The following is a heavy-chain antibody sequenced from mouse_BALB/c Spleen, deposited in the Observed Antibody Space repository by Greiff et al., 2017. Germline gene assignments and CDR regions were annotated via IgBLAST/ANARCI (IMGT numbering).Heavy chain of an antibody. V-gene: IGHV5-9-4*01. D-gene: IGHD2-14*01. Sequence: EVQGVESGGGLVKPGGSLKLSCAASGFTFSSYVMSWVRQSPEKRLEWVAEISSGGSYTYYPDTVTGRFTISRDNAKNTLYLEMSSLRSEDTAMYYCARDYRYDVDYYAMDYWGQGTSVTVSS. CDR2: ISSGGSYT. CDR3: ARDYRYDVDYYAMDY. J-gene: IGHJ4*01. CDR1: GFTFSSYV.